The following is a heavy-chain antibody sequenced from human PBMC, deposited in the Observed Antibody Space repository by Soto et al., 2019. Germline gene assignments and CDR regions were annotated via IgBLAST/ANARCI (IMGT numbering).Heavy chain of an antibody. J-gene: IGHJ4*02. CDR2: IFYSGRT. CDR1: GGPISSSSYY. CDR3: ARRPSEGYCSGGTCSQPFHY. D-gene: IGHD2-15*01. V-gene: IGHV4-39*01. Sequence: SETLSLTCSVSGGPISSSSYYWGWIRQPPGKGLEWIGSIFYSGRTDYNPSLKSRVTISADTSKNQLSLKLSSVTAADTAVYYCARRPSEGYCSGGTCSQPFHYWGQGTLVTVSS.